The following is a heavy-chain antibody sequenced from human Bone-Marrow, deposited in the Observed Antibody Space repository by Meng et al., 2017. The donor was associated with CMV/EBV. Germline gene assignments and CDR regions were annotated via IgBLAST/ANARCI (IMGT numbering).Heavy chain of an antibody. D-gene: IGHD2-2*01. J-gene: IGHJ6*02. CDR3: ARDGAPGGWVKYQLLLHYYYYGRDV. CDR2: IIPIFGTA. Sequence: SVKVSCKATGCTFSSYSSSWVRQAPGQGLEWMGGIIPIFGTANYAQKFQGRVTITTDEPTSTAYMELSSLRSEDTAVYYCARDGAPGGWVKYQLLLHYYYYGRDVWGQGNTVTVSS. CDR1: GCTFSSYS. V-gene: IGHV1-69*05.